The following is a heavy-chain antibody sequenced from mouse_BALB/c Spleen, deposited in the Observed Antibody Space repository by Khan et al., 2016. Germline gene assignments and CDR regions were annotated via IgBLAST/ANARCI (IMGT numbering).Heavy chain of an antibody. Sequence: EVELVESGGGLVQPGGSLRLSCATSGFTFIDYYMSWVRQPPGKALEWLGFIRNKANGYTTEYSVSVKGRFTISRDNSQSILYLQMNTLRAEDSATYYCARDRYDGFDYWGQGTTLTVSS. CDR1: GFTFIDYY. D-gene: IGHD2-14*01. CDR3: ARDRYDGFDY. V-gene: IGHV7-3*02. CDR2: IRNKANGYTT. J-gene: IGHJ2*01.